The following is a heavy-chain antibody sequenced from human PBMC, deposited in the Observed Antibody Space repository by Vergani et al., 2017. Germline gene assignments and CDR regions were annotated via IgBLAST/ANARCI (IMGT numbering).Heavy chain of an antibody. CDR3: ARSGYYDSSGYYGGAAY. CDR2: IIPIFGTA. J-gene: IGHJ4*02. CDR1: GGTFSSYA. Sequence: QVQLVQSGAEVKKPGSSVKVSCKASGGTFSSYAISWVRQAPGQGLEWMGGIIPIFGTANYAQKFQGRVTITADEPTSTAYMELSSLRSEDTAVYYCARSGYYDSSGYYGGAAYWGQGTLVTVSS. D-gene: IGHD3-22*01. V-gene: IGHV1-69*01.